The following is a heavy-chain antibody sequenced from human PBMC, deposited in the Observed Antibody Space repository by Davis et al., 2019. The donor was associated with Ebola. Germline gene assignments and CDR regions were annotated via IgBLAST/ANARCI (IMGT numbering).Heavy chain of an antibody. CDR1: GFTFDDYA. Sequence: GESLKISCAASGFTFDDYAMHWVRQAPGKGLVWVSRINSDGSSTSYADSVKGRFTISRDNAKNTLYLQMNSLRAEDTAVYYCARGPSMANPDYWGQGTLVTVSS. V-gene: IGHV3-74*01. CDR2: INSDGSST. D-gene: IGHD5-24*01. J-gene: IGHJ4*02. CDR3: ARGPSMANPDY.